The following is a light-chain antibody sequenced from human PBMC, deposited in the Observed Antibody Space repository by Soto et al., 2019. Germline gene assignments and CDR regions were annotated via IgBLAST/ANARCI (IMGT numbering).Light chain of an antibody. J-gene: IGLJ2*01. CDR2: GNS. CDR1: SSNIGAGYD. CDR3: QSYDSSLSGYVV. Sequence: QSALTQPPSVSGAPGQRVTISCTGSSSNIGAGYDVHWYQQLPGTAPKLLIYGNSNRPSGVPDRCSGSKSGTSASLAITGLQAEDEADYYCQSYDSSLSGYVVFGGGTQLTVL. V-gene: IGLV1-40*01.